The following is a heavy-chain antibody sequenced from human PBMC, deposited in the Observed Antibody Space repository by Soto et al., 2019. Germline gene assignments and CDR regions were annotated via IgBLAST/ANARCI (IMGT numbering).Heavy chain of an antibody. J-gene: IGHJ4*02. D-gene: IGHD2-2*01. Sequence: EVQLLESGGGLVQPGGSLRLSCAASGFTFSSYAMSWVRQVPGKGLEWVSAISGTGANTYYADSVKGRFTISRDNSKNTLYLQMNSLRADDAAVYYSATLRFCTSSSCYGREGGYWGQGTLVTVSS. V-gene: IGHV3-23*01. CDR2: ISGTGANT. CDR3: ATLRFCTSSSCYGREGGY. CDR1: GFTFSSYA.